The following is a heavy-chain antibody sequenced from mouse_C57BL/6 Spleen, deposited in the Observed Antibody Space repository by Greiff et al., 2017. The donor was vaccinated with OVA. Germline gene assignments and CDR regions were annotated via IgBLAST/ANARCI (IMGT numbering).Heavy chain of an antibody. CDR2: IYPGGGYT. Sequence: LQESGAELVRPGTSVKMSCKASGYTFTNYWIGWAKQRPGHGLEWIGDIYPGGGYTNYNEKFKGKATLTADKSSSTAYMQFSSLTSEDSAIYYCARGYDGYYFDDWGQGTTLTVSS. CDR3: ARGYDGYYFDD. J-gene: IGHJ2*01. V-gene: IGHV1-63*01. CDR1: GYTFTNYW. D-gene: IGHD2-3*01.